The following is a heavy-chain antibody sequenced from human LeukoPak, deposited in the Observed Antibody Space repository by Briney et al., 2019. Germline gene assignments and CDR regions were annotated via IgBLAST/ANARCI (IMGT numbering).Heavy chain of an antibody. CDR2: IKQDGSEK. V-gene: IGHV3-7*01. D-gene: IGHD6-13*01. CDR3: ARWGSSWRDDAFDI. CDR1: GFTFSSYW. Sequence: GGSLRLSCAASGFTFSSYWMSWVRQAPGKGLEWVANIKQDGSEKYYVDSVKGRFTISRDNAKNSLHLQMNSLRAEDTAVYYCARWGSSWRDDAFDIWGQGTMVTVSS. J-gene: IGHJ3*02.